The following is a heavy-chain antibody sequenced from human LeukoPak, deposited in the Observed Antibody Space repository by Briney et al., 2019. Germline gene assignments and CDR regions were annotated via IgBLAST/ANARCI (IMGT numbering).Heavy chain of an antibody. CDR3: AKDLEQWLALNWFDP. CDR1: GFTFINYG. CDR2: IRGSGGST. V-gene: IGHV3-23*01. Sequence: PGGSLRLSCAASGFTFINYGMSWVRHAPGKGLEWVSYIRGSGGSTYYAESVKSRFTISRDNSTNTLFLQMNSLRVEDTAVYFCAKDLEQWLALNWFDPWGQGTLVTVSS. D-gene: IGHD6-19*01. J-gene: IGHJ5*02.